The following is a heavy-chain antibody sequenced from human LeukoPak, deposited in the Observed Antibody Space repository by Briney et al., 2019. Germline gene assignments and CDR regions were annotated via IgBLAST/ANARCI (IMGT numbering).Heavy chain of an antibody. CDR1: GFTFSSYG. J-gene: IGHJ4*02. Sequence: GGSLRLSCAASGFTFSSYGMHWVRQAPGKGLEWVAFIRYDASNKYYADSVKGRFTISRDNSKSTLYLQMNSLRAEDTAVYYCAKDLDYYYDSSGPLPGLWGQGTLVTVSS. V-gene: IGHV3-30*02. CDR2: IRYDASNK. CDR3: AKDLDYYYDSSGPLPGL. D-gene: IGHD3-22*01.